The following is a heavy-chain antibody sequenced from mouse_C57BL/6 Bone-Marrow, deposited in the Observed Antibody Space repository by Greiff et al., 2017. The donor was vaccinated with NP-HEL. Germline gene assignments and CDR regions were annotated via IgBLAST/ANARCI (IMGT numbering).Heavy chain of an antibody. J-gene: IGHJ2*01. D-gene: IGHD1-1*01. V-gene: IGHV1-69*01. CDR2: IDPSDSYT. Sequence: QVQLQQPGAELVMPGASVKLSCKASGYTFTSYWMHWVKQRPGQGLEWIGEIDPSDSYTNYNQKFKGKSTLTVDKSSSTAYMQLSSLTSEDSAVYYCARRYYYGSRGCDYWGQGTTLTVSS. CDR1: GYTFTSYW. CDR3: ARRYYYGSRGCDY.